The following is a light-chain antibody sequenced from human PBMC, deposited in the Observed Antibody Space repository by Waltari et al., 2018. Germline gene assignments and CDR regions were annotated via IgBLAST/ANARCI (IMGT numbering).Light chain of an antibody. V-gene: IGKV1-5*03. CDR2: KAS. Sequence: DIQMTQSPSTLSASVGDRVTITCRTSQTISNWLAWYQQKPGKAPKLLIYKASLLQSWVPSRFSGRGSGTEFTLTISSLQPDDFATYYCQQYNSYSLTFGGGTKVEIK. J-gene: IGKJ4*01. CDR1: QTISNW. CDR3: QQYNSYSLT.